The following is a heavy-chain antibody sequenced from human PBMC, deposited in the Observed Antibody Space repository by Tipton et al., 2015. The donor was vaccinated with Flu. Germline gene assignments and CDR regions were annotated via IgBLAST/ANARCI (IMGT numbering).Heavy chain of an antibody. V-gene: IGHV4-34*01. Sequence: LRLSCAVYGGSFSDHYWTWLRQAPGKGLEWIGEINHSGSSNYNPSLKSRLTISVDTSKNQFSLKVRSLTAADTAVYYCARGSAYANVYLDSWGRGNLVTVSS. CDR1: GGSFSDHY. D-gene: IGHD5-12*01. CDR3: ARGSAYANVYLDS. J-gene: IGHJ4*02. CDR2: INHSGSS.